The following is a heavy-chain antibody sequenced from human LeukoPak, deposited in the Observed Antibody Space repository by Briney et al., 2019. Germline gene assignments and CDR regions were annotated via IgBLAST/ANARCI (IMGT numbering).Heavy chain of an antibody. CDR1: GFTFSSYG. Sequence: GGSLRLSCAASGFTFSSYGMHWVREAPGKGLEWVAFIRYDGSNKYYADSVKGRFTISRDNSKNTLYLQMNSLRTEDTAVYYCARRFCSGGSCFGFTLDYWGQGTLVTVSS. CDR2: IRYDGSNK. J-gene: IGHJ4*02. V-gene: IGHV3-30*02. D-gene: IGHD2-15*01. CDR3: ARRFCSGGSCFGFTLDY.